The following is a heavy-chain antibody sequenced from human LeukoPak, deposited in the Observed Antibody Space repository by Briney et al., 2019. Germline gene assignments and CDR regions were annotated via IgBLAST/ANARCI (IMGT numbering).Heavy chain of an antibody. V-gene: IGHV1-18*01. D-gene: IGHD6-13*01. CDR1: GYTFSNYG. CDR2: ISAYNGNT. Sequence: GASVKVSCKASGYTFSNYGLTWVRQVPGQGLEYMGWISAYNGNTNCAQNLQGRVTMTTDTSTSTGYMELRSLRSDDTAVYYCARDWSNSKSAPDHWGQGTLVIVSS. CDR3: ARDWSNSKSAPDH. J-gene: IGHJ4*02.